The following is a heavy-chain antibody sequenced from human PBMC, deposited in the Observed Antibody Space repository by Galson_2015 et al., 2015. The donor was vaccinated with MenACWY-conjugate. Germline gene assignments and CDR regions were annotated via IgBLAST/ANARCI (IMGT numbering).Heavy chain of an antibody. V-gene: IGHV4-59*08. J-gene: IGHJ4*02. CDR2: IYYSGTT. Sequence: SETLSLTCPVSGGSINSYYLSWIRQPPGEGLEWVGYIYYSGTTKYNPSLKSRVTISADTSETQFSLRLNSVPAADTAVYYCARRHCSSGSCFFDHWGQGSLVTVSS. CDR1: GGSINSYY. CDR3: ARRHCSSGSCFFDH. D-gene: IGHD2-15*01.